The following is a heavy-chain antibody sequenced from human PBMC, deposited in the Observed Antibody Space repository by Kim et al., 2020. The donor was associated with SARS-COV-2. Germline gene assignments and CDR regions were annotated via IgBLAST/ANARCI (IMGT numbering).Heavy chain of an antibody. Sequence: GGSLRLSCAASGFTVSSNYMSWVRQAPGKGLEWVSIIHSGGSTYYADSVKGRFSLSRDNSKNTLFLQMNSLRAEDTAVYYFPNNSGVGPPALWRQVTL. CDR2: IHSGGST. CDR3: PNNSGVGPPAL. J-gene: IGHJ1*01. D-gene: IGHD1-26*01. V-gene: IGHV3-53*01. CDR1: GFTVSSNY.